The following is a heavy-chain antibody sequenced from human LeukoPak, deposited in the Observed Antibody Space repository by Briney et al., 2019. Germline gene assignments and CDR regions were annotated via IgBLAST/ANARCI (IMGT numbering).Heavy chain of an antibody. Sequence: PGGSLRLSCAASGVTFSSYAMHSVRQAPEKGLEYVSAISSNGGSTYYANSVKGRFTISRDNSKNTLYLQMGSLRAEDMAVYYCARGPINLYGSGSYLGMDVWGKGTTVTISS. CDR3: ARGPINLYGSGSYLGMDV. D-gene: IGHD3-10*01. CDR2: ISSNGGST. V-gene: IGHV3-64*01. J-gene: IGHJ6*04. CDR1: GVTFSSYA.